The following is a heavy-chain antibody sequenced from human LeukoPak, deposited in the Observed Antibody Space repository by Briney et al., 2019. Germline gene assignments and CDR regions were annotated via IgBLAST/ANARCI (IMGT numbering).Heavy chain of an antibody. Sequence: PGGSLRLSCAASGFTFSSYSMNWVRQAPGKGLEWVSSISSSSSYIYYADSVKGRFTISRDNAKNSLYLQMNSLRAEDTAVYYCARTSEKDIVLMVYVPGRTWAFDIWGQGTMVTVSS. CDR3: ARTSEKDIVLMVYVPGRTWAFDI. D-gene: IGHD2-8*01. CDR2: ISSSSSYI. V-gene: IGHV3-21*01. J-gene: IGHJ3*02. CDR1: GFTFSSYS.